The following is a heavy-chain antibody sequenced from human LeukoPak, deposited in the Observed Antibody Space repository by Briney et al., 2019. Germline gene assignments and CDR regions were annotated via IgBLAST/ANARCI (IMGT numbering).Heavy chain of an antibody. Sequence: ASVKVSCKVCGYTLTELSRHGVRRAPGKGLDWMGGFDPEDGETIYAQKFQGRMTMSEDTSKNTDYMELSSLRSEDTAVYYCATAGIVVITNPPLLGDFDIWGQGTMVTVSS. V-gene: IGHV1-24*01. CDR2: FDPEDGET. CDR1: GYTLTELS. D-gene: IGHD3-22*01. J-gene: IGHJ3*02. CDR3: ATAGIVVITNPPLLGDFDI.